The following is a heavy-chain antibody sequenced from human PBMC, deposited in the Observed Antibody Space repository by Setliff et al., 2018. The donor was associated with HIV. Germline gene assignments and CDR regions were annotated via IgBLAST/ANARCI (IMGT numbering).Heavy chain of an antibody. CDR2: FYTSGST. CDR1: GGSISSGSYH. V-gene: IGHV4-61*02. D-gene: IGHD3-10*01. J-gene: IGHJ6*03. CDR3: VRTGSSTSWGVYHYYYMDI. Sequence: SETLSLTCTVSGGSISSGSYHWSWIRQPAGKGLEWIGRFYTSGSTNYNPSLKSRVTISVEKSKNQFSLNLSSVTAADTAVYYCVRTGSSTSWGVYHYYYMDIWGKGTTVTVSS.